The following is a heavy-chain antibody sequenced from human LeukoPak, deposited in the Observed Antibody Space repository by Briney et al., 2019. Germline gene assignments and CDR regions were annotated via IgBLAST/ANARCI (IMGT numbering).Heavy chain of an antibody. CDR3: ASIAAAGGNWFDP. CDR2: IIPILGTA. V-gene: IGHV1-69*10. Sequence: SVKVSCKASGYTFTSYYIHWVRQAPGQGLEWMGGIIPILGTANYAQKFQGRVTITADKSTSTAYMELSSLRSEDTAVYYCASIAAAGGNWFDPWGQGTLVTVSS. D-gene: IGHD6-13*01. CDR1: GYTFTSYY. J-gene: IGHJ5*02.